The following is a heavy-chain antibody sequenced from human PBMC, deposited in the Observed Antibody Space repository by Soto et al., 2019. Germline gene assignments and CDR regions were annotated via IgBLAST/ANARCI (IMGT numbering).Heavy chain of an antibody. V-gene: IGHV4-4*02. J-gene: IGHJ4*02. D-gene: IGHD6-6*01. CDR3: ASREYSSSLDY. CDR1: GGSISSSNW. CDR2: IYHSGST. Sequence: SGGSISSSNWWSWVRQPPGKGLEWIGEIYHSGSTNYNPSLKSRVTISVDKSKNQFSLKLSSVTAADTAVYYCASREYSSSLDYWGQGTLVTVSS.